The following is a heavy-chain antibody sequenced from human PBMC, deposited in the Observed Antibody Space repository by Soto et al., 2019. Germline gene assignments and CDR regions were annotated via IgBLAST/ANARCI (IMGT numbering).Heavy chain of an antibody. CDR3: ARQGARYCSSTSCQGFDY. Sequence: ASVKVSCKASGYTFTGYYMHWVRQAPGQGLEWMGWINPNSGGTNYAQKFQGWVTMTRDTSISTAYMELSRLRSDDTAVYYCARQGARYCSSTSCQGFDYWGQGTLVTVSS. D-gene: IGHD2-2*01. CDR2: INPNSGGT. CDR1: GYTFTGYY. V-gene: IGHV1-2*04. J-gene: IGHJ4*02.